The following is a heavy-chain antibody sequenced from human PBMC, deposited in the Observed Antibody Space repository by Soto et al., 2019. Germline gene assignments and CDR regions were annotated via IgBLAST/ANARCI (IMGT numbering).Heavy chain of an antibody. CDR1: GYSFTSYW. J-gene: IGHJ5*02. Sequence: XESLKISCKGSGYSFTSYWIGWVRQMPGKGLEWMGIIYPRDSDTRYSPSVEGQVTMSVDKSVSTAYLQWSSLKASDTAMYYCARSTGSSSWYEYNWFDHWGQGARVTVSS. CDR2: IYPRDSDT. D-gene: IGHD6-13*01. V-gene: IGHV5-51*01. CDR3: ARSTGSSSWYEYNWFDH.